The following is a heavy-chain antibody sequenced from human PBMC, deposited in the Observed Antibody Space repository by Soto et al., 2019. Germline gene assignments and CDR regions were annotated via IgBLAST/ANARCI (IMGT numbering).Heavy chain of an antibody. V-gene: IGHV4-39*07. Sequence: SETLSLTCTVSGGSISSSSYYWGWIRQPPGKGLEWIGSIYYSGSTYYNPSLKSRVTISVDTSKNQFSLKLSSVTAADTAVYYCARDTGDCGGDCYFDYWGQGTLVTVSS. CDR3: ARDTGDCGGDCYFDY. CDR2: IYYSGST. CDR1: GGSISSSSYY. J-gene: IGHJ4*02. D-gene: IGHD2-21*02.